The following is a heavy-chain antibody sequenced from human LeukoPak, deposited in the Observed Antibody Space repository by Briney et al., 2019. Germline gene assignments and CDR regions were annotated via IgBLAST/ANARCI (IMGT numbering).Heavy chain of an antibody. CDR3: ARVVDTANFYYFDY. Sequence: PGGSLRLSCAASGFTFSSYSMNWVRQAPGKGLEWVSSISSSSSYIYYADSVKGRFTISRDNAKNSLYLQMNSLRAEDTAVYYCARVVDTANFYYFDYWGQGTLVTVSS. CDR1: GFTFSSYS. J-gene: IGHJ4*02. D-gene: IGHD5-18*01. V-gene: IGHV3-21*01. CDR2: ISSSSSYI.